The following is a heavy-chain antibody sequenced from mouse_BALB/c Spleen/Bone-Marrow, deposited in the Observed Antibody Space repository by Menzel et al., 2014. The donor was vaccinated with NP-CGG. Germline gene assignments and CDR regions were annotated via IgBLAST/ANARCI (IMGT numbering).Heavy chain of an antibody. CDR2: IDTSDSYT. CDR1: GHTFTDYW. Sequence: VQLQESGAELVMPGASVKMSCKASGHTFTDYWMHWVKQRPGQGLEWIGAIDTSDSYTSYDQKFKGKATLTVDESSSTAYMQLSSLTSEDSAVYYCARSDYRYDPFAYWSQGTLVTVSA. D-gene: IGHD2-14*01. CDR3: ARSDYRYDPFAY. V-gene: IGHV1-69*01. J-gene: IGHJ3*01.